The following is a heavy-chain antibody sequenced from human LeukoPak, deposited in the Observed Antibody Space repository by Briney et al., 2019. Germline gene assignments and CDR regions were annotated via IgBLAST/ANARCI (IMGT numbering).Heavy chain of an antibody. CDR1: GYTFTSYD. CDR2: MNPNSGNT. V-gene: IGHV1-8*01. CDR3: AREEIYDSSDAFDI. Sequence: ASVKVSCKASGYTFTSYDINWVRQATGQGLEWMRWMNPNSGNTGYAQKFQGRVTMTRNTSISTAYMELSSLRSEDTAVYYCAREEIYDSSDAFDIWGQGTMVTVSS. J-gene: IGHJ3*02. D-gene: IGHD3-22*01.